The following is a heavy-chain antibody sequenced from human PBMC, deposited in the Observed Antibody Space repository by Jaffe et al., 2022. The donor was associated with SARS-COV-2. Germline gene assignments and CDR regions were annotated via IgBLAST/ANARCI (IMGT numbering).Heavy chain of an antibody. Sequence: QVQLQESGPGLVKPSETLSLTCTVSGGSISSYYWSWIRQPPGKGLEWIGYIYYSGSTNYNPSLKSRVTISVDTSKNQFSLKLSSVTAADTAVYYCARGDTMVRGGGDWFDPWGQGTLVTVSS. CDR3: ARGDTMVRGGGDWFDP. D-gene: IGHD3-10*01. CDR2: IYYSGST. J-gene: IGHJ5*02. CDR1: GGSISSYY. V-gene: IGHV4-59*01.